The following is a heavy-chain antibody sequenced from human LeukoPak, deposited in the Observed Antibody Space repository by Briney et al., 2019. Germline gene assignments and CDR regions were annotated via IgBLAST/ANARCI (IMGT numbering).Heavy chain of an antibody. V-gene: IGHV4-61*02. Sequence: SETLSLTCTVPGGSISSDRFYWTWVRQPAGKGLEWIGRIKSSNTNYNPSLKSRVSISLDTSTNQFSLKLSSLTAADTAVYYCARVPDWTYVPDYWGQGTLVTVSS. CDR2: IKSSNT. D-gene: IGHD3-16*01. CDR3: ARVPDWTYVPDY. J-gene: IGHJ4*02. CDR1: GGSISSDRFY.